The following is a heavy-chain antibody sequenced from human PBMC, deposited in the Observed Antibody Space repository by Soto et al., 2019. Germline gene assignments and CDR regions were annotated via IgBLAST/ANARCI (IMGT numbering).Heavy chain of an antibody. V-gene: IGHV1-18*01. Sequence: SVKVSCKASGYTFASYGISWGRQAPGQGLEWMGWISAYNGNTNYAQKLQGRVTMTTDTSTSTAYMELRSLRSDDTAVYYCARGVRLRLISWETWFDPSGQRNMVTVYS. CDR1: GYTFASYG. CDR2: ISAYNGNT. CDR3: ARGVRLRLISWETWFDP. J-gene: IGHJ5*02. D-gene: IGHD3-3*01.